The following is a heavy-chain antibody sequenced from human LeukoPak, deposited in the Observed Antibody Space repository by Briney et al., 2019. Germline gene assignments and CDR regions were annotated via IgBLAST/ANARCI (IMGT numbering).Heavy chain of an antibody. CDR1: GYTSTGYY. CDR3: ARDLHYDILTGYNY. Sequence: ASVKVSCKASGYTSTGYYMHWVRQAPGQGLEWMGWINPNSGGTNYAQKFQGRVTMTRDTSISTAYMELSRLRSDDTAVYYCARDLHYDILTGYNYWGQGTLVTVSS. J-gene: IGHJ4*02. D-gene: IGHD3-9*01. V-gene: IGHV1-2*02. CDR2: INPNSGGT.